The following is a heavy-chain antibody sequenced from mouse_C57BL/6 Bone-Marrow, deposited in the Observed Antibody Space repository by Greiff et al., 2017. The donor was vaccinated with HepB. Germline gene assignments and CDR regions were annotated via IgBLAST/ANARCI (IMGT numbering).Heavy chain of an antibody. V-gene: IGHV8-12*01. CDR2: IYWDDDK. D-gene: IGHD1-1*01. CDR3: ARRVYGTPYYYAMDY. Sequence: ESGPGILQSSQTLSLTCSFSGFSLSTSGMGVSWIRQPSGKGLEWLAHIYWDDDKRYNPSLKSRLTISKDTSRNQVFLKITSVDTADTATYYCARRVYGTPYYYAMDYWGQGTSVTVSS. CDR1: GFSLSTSGMG. J-gene: IGHJ4*01.